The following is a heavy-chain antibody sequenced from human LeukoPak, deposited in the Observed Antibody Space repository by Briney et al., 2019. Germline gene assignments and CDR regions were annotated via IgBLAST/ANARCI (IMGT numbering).Heavy chain of an antibody. CDR1: GYSFTSYW. CDR3: ASPSSENYYYYYGMDV. CDR2: IYPGGSDT. V-gene: IGHV5-51*01. J-gene: IGHJ6*02. Sequence: GESLKISCKGSGYSFTSYWIGWVRQMPGKGLEWMGIIYPGGSDTRYSPSFQGQVTISADKSISTAYLQWSSLKASDTAMYYCASPSSENYYYYYGMDVWGQGTTVTVSS.